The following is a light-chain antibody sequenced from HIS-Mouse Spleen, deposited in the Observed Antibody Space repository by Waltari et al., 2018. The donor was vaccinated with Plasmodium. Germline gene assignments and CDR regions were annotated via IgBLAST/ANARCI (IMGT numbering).Light chain of an antibody. Sequence: DIQMTQSPSSLSASVGDRVTITCRASQSISSYLNWYQQKPGKAPTLLIYAASSLQSGVPSMFSGSGSGTDFTLTISSLQPEDVATYYCQQNYNTWTFGQGTKVEIK. J-gene: IGKJ1*01. CDR2: AAS. CDR3: QQNYNTWT. V-gene: IGKV1-39*01. CDR1: QSISSY.